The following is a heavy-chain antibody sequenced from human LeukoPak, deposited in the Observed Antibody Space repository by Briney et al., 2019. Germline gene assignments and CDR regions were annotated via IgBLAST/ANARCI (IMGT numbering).Heavy chain of an antibody. CDR2: TWYSGTT. J-gene: IGHJ4*02. CDR3: VRTISDGSGDY. V-gene: IGHV4-59*01. D-gene: IGHD3-10*01. CDR1: GVSISRYH. Sequence: SETLSLTCTVSGVSISRYHWSWIRQPPEKGLEWIGYTWYSGTTNYNPSLKSRVTMSVDTSKNHFSLRLSSVTAADTAIYYCVRTISDGSGDYWGQGILVTVSA.